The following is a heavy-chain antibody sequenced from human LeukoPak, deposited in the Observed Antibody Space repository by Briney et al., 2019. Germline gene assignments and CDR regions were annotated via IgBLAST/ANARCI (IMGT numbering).Heavy chain of an antibody. J-gene: IGHJ6*02. D-gene: IGHD2-2*01. CDR3: AREPIVVRDYYGMDV. Sequence: PGGSLRLSCAASGFTFSSYGMHWVRQAPGKGLEWVAVIWYDGSNKYYADSVKGRFTISRDNSKNTLYLQMNSLRAEDTAVYYCAREPIVVRDYYGMDVWGQGTTVTVSS. CDR1: GFTFSSYG. CDR2: IWYDGSNK. V-gene: IGHV3-33*01.